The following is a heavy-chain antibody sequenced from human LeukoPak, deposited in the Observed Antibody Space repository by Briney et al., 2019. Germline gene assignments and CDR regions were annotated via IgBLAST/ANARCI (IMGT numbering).Heavy chain of an antibody. CDR1: GFTFSSYA. CDR3: AKGISGYSSGWYGSYYFDY. J-gene: IGHJ4*02. D-gene: IGHD6-19*01. Sequence: GGSLRLSCAASGFTFSSYAMSWVRQAPGKGLEWVSAISGGGGSTYYADSVKGRFTISRDNSKNTLYLQMNSLRAEDTAVYYCAKGISGYSSGWYGSYYFDYWGQGTLVTVSS. V-gene: IGHV3-23*01. CDR2: ISGGGGST.